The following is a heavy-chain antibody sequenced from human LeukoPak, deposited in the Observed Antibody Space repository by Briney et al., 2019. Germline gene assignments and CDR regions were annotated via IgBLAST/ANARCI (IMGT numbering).Heavy chain of an antibody. Sequence: QPGRSLRLSCAASGFTFSSYAMHWVRQAPGKGLEWVAVISNDGSNKYYADSVKGRFTISRDNSKNTLYLQMNSLRAEDTAVYYCAREQAFYSGYDYWGQGTLVTVSS. CDR1: GFTFSSYA. CDR3: AREQAFYSGYDY. J-gene: IGHJ4*02. CDR2: ISNDGSNK. V-gene: IGHV3-30*04. D-gene: IGHD5-12*01.